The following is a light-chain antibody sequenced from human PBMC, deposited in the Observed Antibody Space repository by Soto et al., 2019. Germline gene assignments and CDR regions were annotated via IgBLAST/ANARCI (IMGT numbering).Light chain of an antibody. V-gene: IGLV1-47*01. J-gene: IGLJ2*01. Sequence: QAVVTQPPSASGTPGQRVTISWSGSSSNIGSNYVYWYQQLPGTAPKLLIYRNNQRPSGVPDRFSGSKSGTSASLAISGLRSEDEADYYCASWDDSLSGQVVFGGGTKLTVL. CDR2: RNN. CDR1: SSNIGSNY. CDR3: ASWDDSLSGQVV.